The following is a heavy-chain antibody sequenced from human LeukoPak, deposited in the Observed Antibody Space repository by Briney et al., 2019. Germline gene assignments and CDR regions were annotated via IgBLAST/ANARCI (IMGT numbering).Heavy chain of an antibody. V-gene: IGHV4-59*01. J-gene: IGHJ4*02. CDR1: GASMTGYY. D-gene: IGHD2-2*01. Sequence: PSETLSLTCTVSGASMTGYYWTWLRQPPGKGLEWIGYIYYSGSTSYNPSLKSRVTISLDTSKNQFSLKMTSVTAADTAVYYCARYQLPDYWGPGTLVTVSS. CDR2: IYYSGST. CDR3: ARYQLPDY.